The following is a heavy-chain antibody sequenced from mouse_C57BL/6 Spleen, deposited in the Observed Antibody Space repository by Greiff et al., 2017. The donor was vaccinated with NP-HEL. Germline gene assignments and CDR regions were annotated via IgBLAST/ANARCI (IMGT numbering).Heavy chain of an antibody. J-gene: IGHJ3*01. D-gene: IGHD2-4*01. CDR3: ARSGDYDGAWFAY. V-gene: IGHV1-22*01. Sequence: EVQLQQSGPELVKPGASVKMSCKASGYTFTDYNMHWVKQSHGKSLEWIGYINPNNGGTSYNQKFKGKATLTVNKSSSTAYMELRSLTSEDSAVYYCARSGDYDGAWFAYWGQGTLVTVSA. CDR1: GYTFTDYN. CDR2: INPNNGGT.